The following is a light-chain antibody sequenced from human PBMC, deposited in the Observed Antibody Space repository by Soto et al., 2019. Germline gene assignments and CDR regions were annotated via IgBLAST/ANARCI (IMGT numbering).Light chain of an antibody. V-gene: IGKV3-11*01. CDR2: GAS. CDR3: QQYRKWPPIT. Sequence: EIVLTQSPATLTLSPGERATLSCRASQSVDSQLAWYQQIPGQAPRLLICGASTRATGIPARFSGSGSGTDFTLIISSLEPEDFAVYYCQQYRKWPPITFGQGTRVEI. J-gene: IGKJ5*01. CDR1: QSVDSQ.